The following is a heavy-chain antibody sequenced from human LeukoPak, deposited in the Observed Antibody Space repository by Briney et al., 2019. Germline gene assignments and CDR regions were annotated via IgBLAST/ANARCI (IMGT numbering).Heavy chain of an antibody. CDR3: ARDHTSTDAFDI. Sequence: ASVKVSCKASGGTFSSYAISWVRQAPGQGLEWMGRISPNRGGTKYAQNFQGRVIMTRDTSITTAYMELSSLRSDDTAVYYCARDHTSTDAFDIWGQGTMVTVSS. D-gene: IGHD2-2*01. CDR2: ISPNRGGT. J-gene: IGHJ3*02. CDR1: GGTFSSYA. V-gene: IGHV1-2*06.